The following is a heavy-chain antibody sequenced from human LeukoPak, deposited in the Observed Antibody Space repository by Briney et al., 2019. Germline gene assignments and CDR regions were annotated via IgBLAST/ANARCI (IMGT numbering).Heavy chain of an antibody. CDR3: AKDPNGDYIGTFDI. J-gene: IGHJ3*02. Sequence: PGGSVRLSWAASGLTFSSYSMNWVRQAPGKGLECDSSITGSGGRTQYADSVQGRFTISRDNSKNTLYLQMNSLRAEDTAVYYCAKDPNGDYIGTFDIWGQGTMVTVSS. CDR1: GLTFSSYS. V-gene: IGHV3-23*01. D-gene: IGHD4-17*01. CDR2: ITGSGGRT.